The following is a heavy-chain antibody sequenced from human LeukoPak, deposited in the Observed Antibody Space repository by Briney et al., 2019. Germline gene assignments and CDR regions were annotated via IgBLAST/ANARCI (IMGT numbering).Heavy chain of an antibody. V-gene: IGHV3-30*02. Sequence: GGSLRLSCVVSGFTISSHSMHWVRQAPGKGLEWVAFIRYDGSNKYYADSVKGRFTISRDNSKNTLYLQMNSLRAEDTAVYYCARTYYDILTGYLHDAFDIWGQGTMVTVSS. CDR3: ARTYYDILTGYLHDAFDI. J-gene: IGHJ3*02. CDR1: GFTISSHS. D-gene: IGHD3-9*01. CDR2: IRYDGSNK.